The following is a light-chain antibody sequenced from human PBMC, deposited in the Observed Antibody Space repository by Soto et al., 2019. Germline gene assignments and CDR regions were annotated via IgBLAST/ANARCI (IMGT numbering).Light chain of an antibody. CDR2: DVS. J-gene: IGLJ1*01. CDR3: CSYASSTSYV. Sequence: QSALTQPASVSGSPGQSITISCTGTSSDVGGYNYVSWYQQHPGKAPKLIIYDVSNRPSGVSNRFSGSKSANTASLTISGLQAEDEADYYCCSYASSTSYVFGTGTKVTVL. V-gene: IGLV2-14*01. CDR1: SSDVGGYNY.